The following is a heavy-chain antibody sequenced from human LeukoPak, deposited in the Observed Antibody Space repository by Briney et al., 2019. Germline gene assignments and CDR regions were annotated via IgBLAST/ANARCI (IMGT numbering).Heavy chain of an antibody. CDR3: AKDRAGRLYYFDY. Sequence: GGPLRLFCAASGFTFSSYAMSWVRQAPGKGLEWVSAISCSCGSTYHADSVKGRFTISRDNSKNTLYLQMNSLRAEDTAVYYCAKDRAGRLYYFDYWGQGTLVTVSS. J-gene: IGHJ4*02. CDR2: ISCSCGST. V-gene: IGHV3-23*01. D-gene: IGHD6-25*01. CDR1: GFTFSSYA.